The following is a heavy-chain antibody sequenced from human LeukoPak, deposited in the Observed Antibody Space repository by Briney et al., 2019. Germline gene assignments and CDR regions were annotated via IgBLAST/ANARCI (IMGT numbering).Heavy chain of an antibody. Sequence: GGSLRLSCEASGFTFSTYWMAWVRQAPEKGLEWVSLIHTGGTTFYTDSVKGRFTISRDTSMNTVSLQMNTLRAEDTAIYYCVYSRGTYWGQGTLVTVSS. D-gene: IGHD3-16*01. CDR2: IHTGGTT. V-gene: IGHV3-53*01. CDR3: VYSRGTY. CDR1: GFTFSTYW. J-gene: IGHJ4*02.